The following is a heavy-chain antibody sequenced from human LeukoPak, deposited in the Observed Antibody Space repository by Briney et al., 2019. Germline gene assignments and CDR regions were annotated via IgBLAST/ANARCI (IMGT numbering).Heavy chain of an antibody. Sequence: PGGSLRLSCAASGFTFSSYGMHWVRQAPGKGLEWVAVIWYDGSNKYYADSVKGRFTISRDNSKNTLFLQMNSLRAEDTAVYYCAKEIGAGAYAPLDYWGQGTLVTVSS. J-gene: IGHJ4*02. V-gene: IGHV3-33*06. CDR1: GFTFSSYG. CDR3: AKEIGAGAYAPLDY. D-gene: IGHD4/OR15-4a*01. CDR2: IWYDGSNK.